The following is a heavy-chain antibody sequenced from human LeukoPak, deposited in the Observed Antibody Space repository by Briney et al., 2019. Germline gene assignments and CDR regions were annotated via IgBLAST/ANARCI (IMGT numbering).Heavy chain of an antibody. J-gene: IGHJ5*02. CDR1: AYTFTNSA. CDR3: AICQGQWLGLKNWFDP. D-gene: IGHD6-19*01. CDR2: INAGNGNT. V-gene: IGHV1-3*01. Sequence: ASVKVSCKASAYTFTNSAIHWVRQAPGQRLEWMGWINAGNGNTKFSQKFQGRVTITRDTSASTAYMELSSLRSEDTAVYYCAICQGQWLGLKNWFDPWGQGTLVTVSS.